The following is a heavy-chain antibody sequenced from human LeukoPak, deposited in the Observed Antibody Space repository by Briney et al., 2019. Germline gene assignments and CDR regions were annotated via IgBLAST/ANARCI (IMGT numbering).Heavy chain of an antibody. V-gene: IGHV1-18*01. CDR2: ISAYNGNT. Sequence: APVKASCKPSGYTFTRYGISSVRQAPGQRLEGMGWISAYNGNTNYAQKLQGRVTMTTDTSTSTAYMELRSLRSDDTAVYYCARDLSPLGRYYYGMGVWGQGTTVTVSS. CDR3: ARDLSPLGRYYYGMGV. J-gene: IGHJ6*02. CDR1: GYTFTRYG.